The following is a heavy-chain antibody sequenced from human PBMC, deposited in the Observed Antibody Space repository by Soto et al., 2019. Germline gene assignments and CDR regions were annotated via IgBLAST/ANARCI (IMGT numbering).Heavy chain of an antibody. CDR2: ISGSGGST. CDR1: GFTFSSYA. J-gene: IGHJ4*02. CDR3: AKDNMGAVAGTGYFDY. Sequence: GGSLRLSCAASGFTFSSYAMSWVRQAPGKGLEWVSAISGSGGSTYYADSVKGRFTISRDNSKNTLYLQMNSLRAEDTAVYYCAKDNMGAVAGTGYFDYWRQGTLVTVS. D-gene: IGHD6-19*01. V-gene: IGHV3-23*01.